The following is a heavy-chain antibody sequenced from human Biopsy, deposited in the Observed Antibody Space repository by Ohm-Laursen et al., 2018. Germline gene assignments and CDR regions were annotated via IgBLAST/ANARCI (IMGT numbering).Heavy chain of an antibody. D-gene: IGHD4-11*01. V-gene: IGHV3-33*06. CDR3: AKGNGAYTNYGWYFDL. CDR2: IWYDGSKK. J-gene: IGHJ2*01. CDR1: GFIFNNYG. Sequence: SLRLSCAASGFIFNNYGMHWVRQAPGKGLEWVAVIWYDGSKKYYADSVKGRFTTSRDNSKNTLFLQMNSLRAEDTAVYYCAKGNGAYTNYGWYFDLWGRGTLVTVSS.